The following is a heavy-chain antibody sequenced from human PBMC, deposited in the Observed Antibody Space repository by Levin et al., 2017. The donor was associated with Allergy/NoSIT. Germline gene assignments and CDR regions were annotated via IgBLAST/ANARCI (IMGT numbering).Heavy chain of an antibody. J-gene: IGHJ4*02. V-gene: IGHV3-30-3*01. Sequence: LSLTCAASGFTFSSYAMHWVRQAPGKGLEWVAVISYDGSNKYYADSVKGRFTISRDNSKNTLYLQMNSLRAEDTAVYYCARDFSVMVRGPFDYWGQGTLVTVSS. CDR3: ARDFSVMVRGPFDY. CDR2: ISYDGSNK. D-gene: IGHD3-10*01. CDR1: GFTFSSYA.